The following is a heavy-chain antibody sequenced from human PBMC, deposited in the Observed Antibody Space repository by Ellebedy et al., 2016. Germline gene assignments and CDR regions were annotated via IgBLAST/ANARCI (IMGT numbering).Heavy chain of an antibody. CDR2: KHYTIST. J-gene: IGHJ6*03. V-gene: IGHV4-59*01. CDR1: GVSISSYY. CDR3: AFGTNYYYYMDV. Sequence: SETLSLXCTVSGVSISSYYWSWIRQPPGKGLEWIGYKHYTISTNYNPSLMSRVTISLDTSKNQLSLKLSSVTAADTAVYYCAFGTNYYYYMDVWGKGTTVTVSS. D-gene: IGHD3-16*01.